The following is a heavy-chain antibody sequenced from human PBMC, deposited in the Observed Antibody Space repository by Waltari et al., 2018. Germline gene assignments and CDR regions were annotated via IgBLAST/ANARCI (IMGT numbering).Heavy chain of an antibody. CDR3: AWRALQYYFEY. Sequence: QVQLKESGPGLVKPSETLSLTCVVSNDSITSTNWWSWVRQSPRKGLEWIGDVYHTGGTNDSPSLKSRVTISIDKSKNEFSLNLKSVTAADTAIYYCAWRALQYYFEYWGQGILVTVSS. CDR1: NDSITSTNW. D-gene: IGHD4-4*01. CDR2: VYHTGGT. V-gene: IGHV4-4*02. J-gene: IGHJ4*01.